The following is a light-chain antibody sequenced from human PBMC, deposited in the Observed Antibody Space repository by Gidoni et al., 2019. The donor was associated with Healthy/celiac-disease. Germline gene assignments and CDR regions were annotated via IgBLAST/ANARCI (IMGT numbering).Light chain of an antibody. CDR3: QQYNSAPLT. J-gene: IGKJ4*01. CDR2: AAS. V-gene: IGKV1-27*01. Sequence: DTQRPQPPSSLSATVGDRVTITCRARQGISTYLAWYQQKPGKVPKLLIYAASTLQSGVPSRFSGSGSGTDFTLTISSLQPEDVATYYCQQYNSAPLTFXGXTKVEIK. CDR1: QGISTY.